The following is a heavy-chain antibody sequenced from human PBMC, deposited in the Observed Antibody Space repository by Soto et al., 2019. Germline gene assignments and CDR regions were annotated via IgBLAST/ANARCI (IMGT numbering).Heavy chain of an antibody. CDR3: ARGGDILGCSGGSCYRGYYYGMDV. CDR1: GGTFSSYA. Sequence: ASVKVSCKASGGTFSSYAISWVRQAPGQGLEWMGGIIPIFGTANYAQKFQGRVTITADESTSTAYMELSSLRSEDTAVYYCARGGDILGCSGGSCYRGYYYGMDVWGQGTTVTVSS. D-gene: IGHD2-15*01. V-gene: IGHV1-69*13. J-gene: IGHJ6*02. CDR2: IIPIFGTA.